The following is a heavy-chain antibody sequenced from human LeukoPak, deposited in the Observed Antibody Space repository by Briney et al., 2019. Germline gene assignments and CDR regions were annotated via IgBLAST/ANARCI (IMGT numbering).Heavy chain of an antibody. CDR3: ARDMGNDRT. J-gene: IGHJ5*02. CDR1: GFTFSSYA. D-gene: IGHD1-1*01. V-gene: IGHV3-30-3*01. CDR2: ISYDGSNK. Sequence: GGSLRLSCAASGFTFSSYAMHWVRQAPGKGLEWVAVISYDGSNKYYADSVKGRFTISRDNSKNTLYLQMNSLRAEDTAVYYCARDMGNDRTWGQGTLVTVSS.